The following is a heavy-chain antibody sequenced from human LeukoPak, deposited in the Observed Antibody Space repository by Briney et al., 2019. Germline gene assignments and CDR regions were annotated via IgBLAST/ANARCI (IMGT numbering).Heavy chain of an antibody. J-gene: IGHJ4*02. CDR2: ISSNGGST. CDR3: ASRDGGY. Sequence: QSGGSLRLSCTASGFTFSSYAMQRVRQAPGKGLEHVSAISSNGGSTYYANSVKGRFTISRDTSKNTLYLQMGSLRAEDTAVYYCASRDGGYWGQGTLVTVSS. D-gene: IGHD5-24*01. CDR1: GFTFSSYA. V-gene: IGHV3-64*01.